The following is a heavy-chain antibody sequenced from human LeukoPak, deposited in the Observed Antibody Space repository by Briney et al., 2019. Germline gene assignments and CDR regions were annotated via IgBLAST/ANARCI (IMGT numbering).Heavy chain of an antibody. Sequence: GGSLRLSCAASGFTFSSYSMNWVRQAPGKGLEWVSYISSSSSTIYYADSVKGRFTISRDNAKNSLYLQMNSLRAEDTAVYYCARDLAVAGVVPLEVWGQGTLVTVSS. CDR3: ARDLAVAGVVPLEV. CDR2: ISSSSSTI. J-gene: IGHJ4*02. V-gene: IGHV3-48*01. D-gene: IGHD6-19*01. CDR1: GFTFSSYS.